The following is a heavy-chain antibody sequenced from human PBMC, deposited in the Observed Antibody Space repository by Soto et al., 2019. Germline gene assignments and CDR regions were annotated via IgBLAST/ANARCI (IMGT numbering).Heavy chain of an antibody. CDR1: GDSITSNSYF. D-gene: IGHD2-21*02. J-gene: IGHJ5*02. Sequence: ASETLSLTCTVSGDSITSNSYFWAWIRQPPGKGLEWIGSIYYSGTTYYNPSLKSRVTISVDRSKNQFSLKLSSVTAADTAVYYCARHPSDFWFDPWGQGTLVTVSS. CDR2: IYYSGTT. CDR3: ARHPSDFWFDP. V-gene: IGHV4-39*01.